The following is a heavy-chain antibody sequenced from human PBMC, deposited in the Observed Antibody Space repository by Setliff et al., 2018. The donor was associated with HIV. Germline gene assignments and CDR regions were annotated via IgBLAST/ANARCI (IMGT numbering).Heavy chain of an antibody. CDR3: AREGLWFGDRGYYMDV. J-gene: IGHJ6*03. CDR2: IGTDNGNT. V-gene: IGHV1-18*01. CDR1: GYTFTTYG. D-gene: IGHD3-10*01. Sequence: ASVKVSCKASGYTFTTYGITWVRQAPGQGLEWMGWIGTDNGNTNYAQKFQGRVTMTTGTSTSTVYMELGSLISDDTAVYYCAREGLWFGDRGYYMDVWGTGTAVTVSS.